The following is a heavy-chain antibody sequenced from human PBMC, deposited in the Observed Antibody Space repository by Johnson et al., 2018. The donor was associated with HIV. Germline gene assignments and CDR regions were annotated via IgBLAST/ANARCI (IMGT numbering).Heavy chain of an antibody. CDR1: GFTFSSYG. D-gene: IGHD4-23*01. CDR3: AKDQGGNSGNDAFDI. J-gene: IGHJ3*02. Sequence: QVQLLESGGGVVQPGRSLRLSCAASGFTFSSYGMHWVRQAPGKGLEWVAVISYDGSNKYYADSVKGRFTISRDNSKNTLYLQMNSLRAEDTAVYYCAKDQGGNSGNDAFDIWGQGTMVTVSS. CDR2: ISYDGSNK. V-gene: IGHV3-30*18.